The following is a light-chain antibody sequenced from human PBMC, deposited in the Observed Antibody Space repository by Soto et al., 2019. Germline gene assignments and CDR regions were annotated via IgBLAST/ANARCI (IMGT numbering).Light chain of an antibody. CDR3: SSYTTSNTGQKF. V-gene: IGLV2-14*03. J-gene: IGLJ1*01. CDR2: DVS. Sequence: QSALPQPASVSGSPGQSITISCTGTSSDVGGYNYVSWYQHHPGKAPKLMIFDVSNRPSGVSNRFSGSKSGNTASLTISGLQPEDEADYYCSSYTTSNTGQKFFGTGTKVTVL. CDR1: SSDVGGYNY.